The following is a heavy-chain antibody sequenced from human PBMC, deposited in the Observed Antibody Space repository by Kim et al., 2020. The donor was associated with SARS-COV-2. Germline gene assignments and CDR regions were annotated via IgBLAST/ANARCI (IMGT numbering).Heavy chain of an antibody. Sequence: GGSLRFSCAASGFTFSSYEMNWVRQAPGKGLEWVSYISSSGSTIYYADSVKGRFTISRDNAKNSLYLQMNSLRAEDTAVYYCALGDTDYYYYGMDVWGQGTTVTVSS. CDR1: GFTFSSYE. J-gene: IGHJ6*02. CDR3: ALGDTDYYYYGMDV. CDR2: ISSSGSTI. D-gene: IGHD4-17*01. V-gene: IGHV3-48*03.